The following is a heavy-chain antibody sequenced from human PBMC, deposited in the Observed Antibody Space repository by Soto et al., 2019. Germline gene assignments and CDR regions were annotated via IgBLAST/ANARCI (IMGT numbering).Heavy chain of an antibody. V-gene: IGHV3-30-3*01. Sequence: QVQLVESGGGVVQPGRSLRLSCAASGFTFSSYAMHWVRKAPGKGLEWVAVISYDGSNKYYADSVKGRFTISRDNSKNTLYLQMNSLRAEDTAVYYCARGPEMATTFDYWGQGTLVTVSS. CDR2: ISYDGSNK. J-gene: IGHJ4*02. CDR1: GFTFSSYA. D-gene: IGHD5-12*01. CDR3: ARGPEMATTFDY.